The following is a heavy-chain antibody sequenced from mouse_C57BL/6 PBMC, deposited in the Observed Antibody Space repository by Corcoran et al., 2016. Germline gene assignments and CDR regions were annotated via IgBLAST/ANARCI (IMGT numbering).Heavy chain of an antibody. D-gene: IGHD2-3*01. CDR3: ATTRIQMDGGYAMDY. V-gene: IGHV1-18*01. Sequence: EVQLQQSGPELVKPGASVKIPCKASGYTFTDYNMDWVKQSHGKSLEWIGDINPNNGGTIYNQKFKGKATLTVDKSSSTAYMELRSLTSEDTAVYYCATTRIQMDGGYAMDYWGQGTSVTVSS. CDR1: GYTFTDYN. CDR2: INPNNGGT. J-gene: IGHJ4*01.